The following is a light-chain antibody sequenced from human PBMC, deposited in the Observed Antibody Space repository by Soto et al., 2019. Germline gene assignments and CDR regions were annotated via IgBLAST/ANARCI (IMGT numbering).Light chain of an antibody. CDR3: QQRSDRLPIT. V-gene: IGKV3-11*01. J-gene: IGKJ5*01. CDR2: DAS. Sequence: EVVLTQSPDTLSLSPGERATLSCRASQSISSDYLVWYQQKPGQAPRLLIYDASKRPTGIPARFSGSGSGTDFTLTISSLEPEDSAVYYCQQRSDRLPITFGQGTRLEIK. CDR1: QSISSDY.